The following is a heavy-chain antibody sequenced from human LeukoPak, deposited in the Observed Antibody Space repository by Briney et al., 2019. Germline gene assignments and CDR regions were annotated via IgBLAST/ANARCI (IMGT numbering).Heavy chain of an antibody. Sequence: GGSLRLSCAASGFTFSSYWMSWVRQAPGKGLEWVANIKQDGSEKYYVDSVKGRFTISRDNAKNTLYLQMNSLRAEDTAVYYCARDLFYDISGAWGQGTLVTVSS. CDR2: IKQDGSEK. V-gene: IGHV3-7*01. J-gene: IGHJ5*02. D-gene: IGHD3-9*01. CDR1: GFTFSSYW. CDR3: ARDLFYDISGA.